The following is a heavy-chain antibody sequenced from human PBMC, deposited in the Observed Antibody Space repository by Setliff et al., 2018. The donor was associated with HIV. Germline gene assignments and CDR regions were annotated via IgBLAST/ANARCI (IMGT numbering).Heavy chain of an antibody. Sequence: SETLSLTCTVSDDPINSFYWSWIRQPPGKGLEWIGYIYTSGSTNYNPSLEGRVTISVDTSKHQFSLKLSSVTAADTAVYYCARVQMAYAAFDVWGQGTMVTVSS. J-gene: IGHJ3*01. CDR1: DDPINSFY. D-gene: IGHD4-17*01. CDR3: ARVQMAYAAFDV. V-gene: IGHV4-4*09. CDR2: IYTSGST.